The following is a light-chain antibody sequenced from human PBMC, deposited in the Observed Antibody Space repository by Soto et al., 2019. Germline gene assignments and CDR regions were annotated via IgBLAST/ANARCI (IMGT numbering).Light chain of an antibody. Sequence: QSALTQARSVSGSPGQSVTISCTGTSSDVGGYNYVSWYQQHPGKAPKLMIYDVSKRPSGVPDRFSGSKSGNTASLPISGLQAEDEADYYCCSYAGSYTVVFGGGTKVIVL. J-gene: IGLJ2*01. CDR3: CSYAGSYTVV. CDR1: SSDVGGYNY. V-gene: IGLV2-11*01. CDR2: DVS.